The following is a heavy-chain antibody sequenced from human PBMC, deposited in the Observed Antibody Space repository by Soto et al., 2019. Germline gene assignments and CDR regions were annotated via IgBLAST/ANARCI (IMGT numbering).Heavy chain of an antibody. V-gene: IGHV3-33*01. Sequence: GGSLRLSCAASGFTFSSYGMHWVRQAPGKGLEWVAVIWYDGSNKYYADSVKGRFTISRDNSKNTLYLQMNSLRAEDTAVYYCARDYLVITGTTSEYYYYGMDVWGQGTTVTVSS. CDR3: ARDYLVITGTTSEYYYYGMDV. CDR1: GFTFSSYG. J-gene: IGHJ6*02. D-gene: IGHD1-7*01. CDR2: IWYDGSNK.